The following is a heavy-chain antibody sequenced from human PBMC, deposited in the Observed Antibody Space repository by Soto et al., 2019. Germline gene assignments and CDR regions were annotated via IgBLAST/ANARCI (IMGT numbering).Heavy chain of an antibody. Sequence: LSITCTVSGGSISSGDYYWSWIRQPPGKGLEWIGYIYYSGSTYYNPSLKSRVTISVDTSKNQFSLKLSSVTAADTAVYYCARVGSYYGSGSYLYFDYWGQGTLVTVSS. V-gene: IGHV4-30-4*01. D-gene: IGHD3-10*01. CDR3: ARVGSYYGSGSYLYFDY. CDR2: IYYSGST. CDR1: GGSISSGDYY. J-gene: IGHJ4*02.